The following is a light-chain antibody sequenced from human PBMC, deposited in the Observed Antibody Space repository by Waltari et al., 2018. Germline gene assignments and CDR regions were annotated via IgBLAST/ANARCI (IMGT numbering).Light chain of an antibody. V-gene: IGLV2-11*01. J-gene: IGLJ1*01. Sequence: QSALAQPRSVSGSPGQSVTISCTGTSSDVGGYDYVSWYQQYPGKAPKLMIYDVTKRPAGVPNRFSGSKSGNTASLTIAGLQAEDETYYYCCSYTGSIYVFGTGTEVTVL. CDR3: CSYTGSIYV. CDR2: DVT. CDR1: SSDVGGYDY.